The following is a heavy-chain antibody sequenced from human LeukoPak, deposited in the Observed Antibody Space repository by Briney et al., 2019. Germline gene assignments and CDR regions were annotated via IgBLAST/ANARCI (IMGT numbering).Heavy chain of an antibody. J-gene: IGHJ4*02. CDR1: GFTLSSYE. V-gene: IGHV3-48*03. CDR3: ASFSDY. CDR2: ISGSGSSV. Sequence: GGSLRLSCAAPGFTLSSYEMTWVRPAPGGGLEWVSYISGSGSSVSYADSVKGRFTISRDNAKNSLYLQMNNLRAEDTAVYYCASFSDYWGQGALVTVSA.